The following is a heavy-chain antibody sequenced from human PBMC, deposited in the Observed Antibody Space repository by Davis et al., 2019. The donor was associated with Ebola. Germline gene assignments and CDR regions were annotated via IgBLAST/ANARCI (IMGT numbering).Heavy chain of an antibody. CDR3: ARGWVVPEYGMDV. CDR2: ISSSSSYI. CDR1: GFTFSSYS. D-gene: IGHD2-2*01. Sequence: GESLKISCAASGFTFSSYSMNWVRQAPGKGLEWVSSISSSSSYIYYADSVKGRFTISRDNTKNSLYLQMNSLRAEDTAVYYCARGWVVPEYGMDVWGQGTTVTVSS. J-gene: IGHJ6*02. V-gene: IGHV3-21*01.